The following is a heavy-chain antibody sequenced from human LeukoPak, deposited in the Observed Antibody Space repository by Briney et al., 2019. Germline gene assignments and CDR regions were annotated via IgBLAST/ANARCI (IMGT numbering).Heavy chain of an antibody. Sequence: AASVKVSCKVSGYTLTELSMHWVRQAPGKGLEWMGGFDPEDGETIYAQKFQGRVTMTEDTSTDTAYMELSSLRSEDTAVYYCATVATYYYDSSGYFDYWSQGTMVTVSS. CDR2: FDPEDGET. CDR1: GYTLTELS. J-gene: IGHJ4*02. CDR3: ATVATYYYDSSGYFDY. V-gene: IGHV1-24*01. D-gene: IGHD3-22*01.